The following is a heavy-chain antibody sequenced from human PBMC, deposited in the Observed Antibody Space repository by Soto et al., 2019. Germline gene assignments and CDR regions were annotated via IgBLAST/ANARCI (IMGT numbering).Heavy chain of an antibody. Sequence: QVQLQESGPGLVKPSETLSLTCTVSGGSISSYYWSWIRQPPGKGLEWIGYIYYRGITDYNPSSKSRVTISVDTSKSQFSLKLSSVTAVDTAVYYCARGGGVYYFDYWGQGTLVTFSS. D-gene: IGHD2-8*02. V-gene: IGHV4-59*01. CDR3: ARGGGVYYFDY. CDR2: IYYRGIT. J-gene: IGHJ4*02. CDR1: GGSISSYY.